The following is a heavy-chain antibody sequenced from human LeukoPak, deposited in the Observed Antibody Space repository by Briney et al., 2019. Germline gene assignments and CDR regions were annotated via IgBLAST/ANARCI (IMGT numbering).Heavy chain of an antibody. Sequence: SETLFLTCAVYGASFSDRYWTWIRQPPGKGLEWIGEIDQSRSTKCNPSLKGRVTISLDTSKNQFSLDLTSVTAADTAIYYCAASSQLGSYNWFDPWGQGTPVTVSS. CDR1: GASFSDRY. CDR2: IDQSRST. D-gene: IGHD1-1*01. J-gene: IGHJ5*02. V-gene: IGHV4-34*01. CDR3: AASSQLGSYNWFDP.